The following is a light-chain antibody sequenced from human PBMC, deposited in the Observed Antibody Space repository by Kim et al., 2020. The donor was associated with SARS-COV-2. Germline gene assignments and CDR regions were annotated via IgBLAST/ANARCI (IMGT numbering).Light chain of an antibody. Sequence: SVSPGRTASITCSGDELGDKGACWHQQKAGQSPVLVMYQDSKRPSGIPERFSGSNSGNTATLTISGTQAMDEADYYCQAWDSSTVVFGGGTQLTVL. CDR1: ELGDKG. J-gene: IGLJ2*01. CDR3: QAWDSSTVV. V-gene: IGLV3-1*01. CDR2: QDS.